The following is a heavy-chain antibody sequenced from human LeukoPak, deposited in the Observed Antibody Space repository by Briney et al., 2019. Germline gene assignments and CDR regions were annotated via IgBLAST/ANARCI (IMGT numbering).Heavy chain of an antibody. J-gene: IGHJ4*02. Sequence: SETLSLTCTVSGGSISSYYWSWIRQPPGKGLGWIGYIYYSGSTNYNPSLKSRVTISVDTSKNQFSMKLSSVTAADTAVYYWXXXXXXXGFSSSWYRYYFDDWGQGTLVTVSS. CDR1: GGSISSYY. CDR3: XXXXXXXGFSSSWYRYYFDD. V-gene: IGHV4-59*08. CDR2: IYYSGST. D-gene: IGHD6-13*01.